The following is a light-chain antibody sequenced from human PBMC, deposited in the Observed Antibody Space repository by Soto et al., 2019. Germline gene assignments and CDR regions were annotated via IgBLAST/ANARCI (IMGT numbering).Light chain of an antibody. Sequence: EIVLTQSPDTLSVSPGERATLSCRASQSVRGHLAWYQQKPGQAPRLLIFGASTRATGVPARFSGSGSATEFTLTISSLEAEDFAFYYCQQDSKWPTFGGGSKVEIK. CDR2: GAS. CDR1: QSVRGH. CDR3: QQDSKWPT. J-gene: IGKJ4*01. V-gene: IGKV3-15*01.